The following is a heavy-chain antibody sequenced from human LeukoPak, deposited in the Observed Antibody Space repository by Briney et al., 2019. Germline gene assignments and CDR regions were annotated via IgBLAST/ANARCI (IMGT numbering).Heavy chain of an antibody. CDR2: IYYSGST. J-gene: IGHJ4*02. Sequence: SETLSLTCTVSGGSISSSSYYWGWVRQPPGKGLEWIGSIYYSGSTYYNPSLKSRVTISVDTSKNQFSLKLSSVTAADTAVYYCVQQQLVRDYVFDYWGQGTLVTVSS. CDR3: VQQQLVRDYVFDY. D-gene: IGHD6-13*01. V-gene: IGHV4-39*07. CDR1: GGSISSSSYY.